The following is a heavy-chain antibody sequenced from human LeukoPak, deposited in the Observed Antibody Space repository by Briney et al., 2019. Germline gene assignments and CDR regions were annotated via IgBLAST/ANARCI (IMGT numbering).Heavy chain of an antibody. CDR3: ARQWRGDSSGYYY. D-gene: IGHD3-22*01. V-gene: IGHV1-2*02. CDR1: GYTFTGYY. Sequence: ASVKVSCKASGYTFTGYYMHWVRQAPGQGLEWMGWINPNSGGTNSAQKFQGRVTMTRDTSISTAYMELSRLRSDDTAVYYRARQWRGDSSGYYYWGQGTLVTVSS. CDR2: INPNSGGT. J-gene: IGHJ4*02.